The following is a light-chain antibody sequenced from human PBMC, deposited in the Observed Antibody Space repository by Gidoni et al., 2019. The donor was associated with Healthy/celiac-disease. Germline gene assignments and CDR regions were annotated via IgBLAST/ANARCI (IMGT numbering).Light chain of an antibody. CDR2: DVS. J-gene: IGLJ2*01. CDR3: SSYTSSSTV. Sequence: SARTQPASVPGSPGQSITISCTGTSSDVGGYSYVSWYQQHPGKAPKLMIYDVSNRPSGVSNRFSGSSSGNTASLTISGLQAEDEADYYCSSYTSSSTVFGGGTKLTVL. V-gene: IGLV2-14*03. CDR1: SSDVGGYSY.